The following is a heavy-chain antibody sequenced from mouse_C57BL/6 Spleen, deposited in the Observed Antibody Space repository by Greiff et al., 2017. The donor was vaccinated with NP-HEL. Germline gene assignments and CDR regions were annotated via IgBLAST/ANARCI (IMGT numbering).Heavy chain of an antibody. CDR1: GYAFSSSW. D-gene: IGHD1-1*01. CDR3: ARNYDSRGAMDY. Sequence: QVQLQQSGPELVKPGASVKISCKASGYAFSSSWMNWVKQRPGKGLEWIGRIYPGDGDTNYNGKFKGKATLTADKSSSTAYMQLSRLSSDDSAFYFYARNYDSRGAMDYWGQGTSVTVSS. J-gene: IGHJ4*01. V-gene: IGHV1-82*01. CDR2: IYPGDGDT.